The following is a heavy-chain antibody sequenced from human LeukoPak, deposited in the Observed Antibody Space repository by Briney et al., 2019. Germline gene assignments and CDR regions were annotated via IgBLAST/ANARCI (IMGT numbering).Heavy chain of an antibody. CDR1: GFTFDDYG. Sequence: GGSLRLSCAASGFTFDDYGMSWVRQAPGKGLEWVSGINWNGGSTGYADSAKGRFTISRDNAKNSLYLQMNSLRAEDTALYYCARDSSGWYASWFDPWGQGTLVTVSS. V-gene: IGHV3-20*04. D-gene: IGHD6-19*01. CDR3: ARDSSGWYASWFDP. CDR2: INWNGGST. J-gene: IGHJ5*02.